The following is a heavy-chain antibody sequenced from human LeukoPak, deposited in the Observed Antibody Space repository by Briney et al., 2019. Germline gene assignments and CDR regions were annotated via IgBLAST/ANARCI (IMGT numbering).Heavy chain of an antibody. J-gene: IGHJ6*03. V-gene: IGHV1-2*02. CDR3: AREGPYDFWSGYFHYYYYYYMDV. D-gene: IGHD3-3*01. CDR2: INPNSGGT. Sequence: ASVKVSFKASGYTFTVYYMHWVRQAPGQGLEWMGWINPNSGGTNYAQKFQGRVTMTRDTSISTAYMELSRLRSDDTAVYYCAREGPYDFWSGYFHYYYYYYMDVWGKGTTVTVSS. CDR1: GYTFTVYY.